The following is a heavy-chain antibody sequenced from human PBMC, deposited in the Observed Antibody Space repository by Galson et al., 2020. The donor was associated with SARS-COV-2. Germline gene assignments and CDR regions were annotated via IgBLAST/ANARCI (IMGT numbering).Heavy chain of an antibody. CDR2: IKGDGSET. CDR3: SREGWQGGY. J-gene: IGHJ4*02. D-gene: IGHD6-19*01. Sequence: GGSLSLSCEVSGFTFNDFWMSWFRQAPGTGLEWVANIKGDGSETNYAAFVKGRFSISRDNAANSLYLQMNSLRVEDSAVYYCSREGWQGGYWGQGTRVTVSS. CDR1: GFTFNDFW. V-gene: IGHV3-7*01.